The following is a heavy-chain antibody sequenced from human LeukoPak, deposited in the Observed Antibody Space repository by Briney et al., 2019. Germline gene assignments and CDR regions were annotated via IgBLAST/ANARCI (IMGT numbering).Heavy chain of an antibody. V-gene: IGHV1-24*01. CDR1: GYTLTELS. J-gene: IGHJ6*02. Sequence: ASVTVSCKVSGYTLTELSMHWVRQAPGKGLEWMGGFDPEDGETIYAQKFQGRVTMTEDTSTDTAYMELSSLRSEDTAVYYCATGRYDILTGYYQSYGMDVWGQGTTVTVSS. CDR2: FDPEDGET. CDR3: ATGRYDILTGYYQSYGMDV. D-gene: IGHD3-9*01.